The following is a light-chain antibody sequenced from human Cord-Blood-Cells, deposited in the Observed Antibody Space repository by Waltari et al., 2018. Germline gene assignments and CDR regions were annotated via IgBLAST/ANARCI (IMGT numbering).Light chain of an antibody. V-gene: IGLV2-23*02. CDR2: EVS. Sequence: QSALTQPASVSGSPGQSITISCTGTSSDVGSYNLFSCYQQHPGKAPKLMIYEVSKRPSGVSNRFSGSKSGNTASLTISGLQAEDEADYYCCSYAGSSTFVFGGGTKLTVL. CDR3: CSYAGSSTFV. J-gene: IGLJ2*01. CDR1: SSDVGSYNL.